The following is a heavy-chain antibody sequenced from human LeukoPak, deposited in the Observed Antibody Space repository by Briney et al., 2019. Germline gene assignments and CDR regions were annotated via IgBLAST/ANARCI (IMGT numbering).Heavy chain of an antibody. J-gene: IGHJ4*02. CDR3: ARHAGRIQLWYFDY. CDR1: GGSISSGGYY. D-gene: IGHD5-18*01. Sequence: SETLSLTCTVSGGSISSGGYYWSWIRQPPGKGLEWIGYIYHSGSTYYNPSLKSRVTISVDRSKNQFSLKLSSVTAADTAVYYCARHAGRIQLWYFDYWGQGTLVTVSS. CDR2: IYHSGST. V-gene: IGHV4-30-2*01.